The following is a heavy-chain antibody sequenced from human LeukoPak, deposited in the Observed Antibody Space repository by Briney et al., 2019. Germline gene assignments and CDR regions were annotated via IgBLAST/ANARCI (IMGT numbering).Heavy chain of an antibody. J-gene: IGHJ4*02. Sequence: SETLSLTCTVSGGSVSSGSYYWSWIRQPPGKGLEWIGYIYYSGSTNYNPSLKSRVTISVDTSKNQFSLKLSSVTAADTAVYYCARTRPRAYYFDYWGQGTLVTVSS. V-gene: IGHV4-61*01. D-gene: IGHD4-11*01. CDR2: IYYSGST. CDR3: ARTRPRAYYFDY. CDR1: GGSVSSGSYY.